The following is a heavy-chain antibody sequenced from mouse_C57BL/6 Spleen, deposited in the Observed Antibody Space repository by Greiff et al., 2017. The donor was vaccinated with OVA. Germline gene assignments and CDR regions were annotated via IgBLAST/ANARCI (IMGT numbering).Heavy chain of an antibody. D-gene: IGHD1-1*01. J-gene: IGHJ3*01. CDR1: GFSLTSYG. CDR2: IWSGGST. V-gene: IGHV2-2*01. CDR3: ARNYYDQAWFAY. Sequence: QVQLKESGPGLVQPSQSLSITCTVSGFSLTSYGVHWVRQSPGKGLEWLGVIWSGGSTDYNAAFISRLSISKDNSKSQVFFKMNSLQADDTAIYYCARNYYDQAWFAYWGQGTLVTVSA.